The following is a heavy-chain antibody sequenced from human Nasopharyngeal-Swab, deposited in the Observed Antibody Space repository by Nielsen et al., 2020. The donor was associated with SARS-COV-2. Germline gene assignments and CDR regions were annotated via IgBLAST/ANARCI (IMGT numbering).Heavy chain of an antibody. Sequence: SETLSLTCTVSGGSISSSSYYWGWIRQPPGKGLEWIGSIYCSGSTYYNPSLKSQVTISVDTSKNKFSLKLSSVTAADTAVYYCASQPSNWFDPWGQGTLVTVSS. J-gene: IGHJ5*02. CDR3: ASQPSNWFDP. V-gene: IGHV4-39*01. CDR1: GGSISSSSYY. CDR2: IYCSGST.